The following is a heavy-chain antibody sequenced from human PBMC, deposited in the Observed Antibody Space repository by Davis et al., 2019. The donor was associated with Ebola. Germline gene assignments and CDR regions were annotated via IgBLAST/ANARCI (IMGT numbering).Heavy chain of an antibody. CDR2: INAGNGNT. J-gene: IGHJ6*02. CDR1: GYTFTSYA. D-gene: IGHD2-21*02. Sequence: ASVKVSCKASGYTFTSYAMHWVRQAPGQRLEWMGWINAGNGNTKYSQKFQGRVTITRDTSASTAYMELSSLRSEDTAVYYCARDPTYCGGDCSRRGYYGMDVWGQGTTVTVSS. V-gene: IGHV1-3*01. CDR3: ARDPTYCGGDCSRRGYYGMDV.